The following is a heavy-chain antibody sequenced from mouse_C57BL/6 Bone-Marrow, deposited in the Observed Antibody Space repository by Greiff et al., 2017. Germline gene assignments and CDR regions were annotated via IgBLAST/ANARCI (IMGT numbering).Heavy chain of an antibody. CDR1: GYTFTDHT. CDR3: ARWGYGSLVLFDY. J-gene: IGHJ2*01. Sequence: VQGVESDAELVKPGASVKISCKVSGYTFTDHTIHWMKQRPEQGLEWIGYIYPRDGSTKYNEKFKGKATLTADKSSSTAYMQLNSLTSEDSAVYFCARWGYGSLVLFDYWGQGTTLTVSS. V-gene: IGHV1-78*01. CDR2: IYPRDGST. D-gene: IGHD1-1*01.